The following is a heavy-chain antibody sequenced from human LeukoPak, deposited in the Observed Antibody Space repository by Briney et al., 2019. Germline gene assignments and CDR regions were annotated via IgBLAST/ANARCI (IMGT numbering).Heavy chain of an antibody. Sequence: ESGPRLVKPSETLSLTCTVSGGSISTYNWVWIRLPPGKGLEWIGHISYSGSTNYGPSLKSRVTISTDNFKNQISLKLTSVTAADTALYYCGRNWVTPGSVFDIWGHGTMVTVSS. CDR1: GGSISTYN. V-gene: IGHV4-59*12. CDR2: ISYSGST. D-gene: IGHD2-21*02. J-gene: IGHJ3*02. CDR3: GRNWVTPGSVFDI.